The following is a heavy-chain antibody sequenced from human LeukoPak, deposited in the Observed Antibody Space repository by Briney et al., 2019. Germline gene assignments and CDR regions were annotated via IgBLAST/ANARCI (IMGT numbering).Heavy chain of an antibody. CDR3: AREVYSSSWYQFDY. J-gene: IGHJ4*02. D-gene: IGHD6-13*01. V-gene: IGHV3-21*01. Sequence: GGSLRLSCAASGFTFSSYSMNWVRQAPGKGLEWVSSITSSSSYIYYADSVKGRFTISRDNAKNSLYLQVNSLRAEDTAVYYCAREVYSSSWYQFDYWGQGTLVTVSS. CDR1: GFTFSSYS. CDR2: ITSSSSYI.